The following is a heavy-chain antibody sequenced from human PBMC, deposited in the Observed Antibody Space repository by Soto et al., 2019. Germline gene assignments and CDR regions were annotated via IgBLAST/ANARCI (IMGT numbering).Heavy chain of an antibody. Sequence: VPLLESGGGLVQPGGSLRLSCAASGFSLRNYGMNWVRQAPGKGLEWVSVISNSGGTIKYADSVKGRFTISRDNFQSKVYLELNSLRAEDTAVYYCARLQGDNSGTYGMDVWGQGTTVTVS. J-gene: IGHJ6*02. CDR3: ARLQGDNSGTYGMDV. D-gene: IGHD3-10*01. V-gene: IGHV3-23*01. CDR2: ISNSGGTI. CDR1: GFSLRNYG.